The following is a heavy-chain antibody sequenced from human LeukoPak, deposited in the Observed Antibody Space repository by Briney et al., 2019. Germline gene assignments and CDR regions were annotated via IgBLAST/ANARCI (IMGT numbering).Heavy chain of an antibody. Sequence: SQTLSVTCAISGDSVSSNSGAWNWIRQSPSRGLEWLGRTYYRSKWYNDYAVSMKGRITINPDTSKNQFSLQLNSVTPEDTAVYYCARDVGTSGWYTFYYWGQGTLVTVSS. CDR3: ARDVGTSGWYTFYY. CDR1: GDSVSSNSGA. D-gene: IGHD6-19*01. V-gene: IGHV6-1*01. J-gene: IGHJ4*02. CDR2: TYYRSKWYN.